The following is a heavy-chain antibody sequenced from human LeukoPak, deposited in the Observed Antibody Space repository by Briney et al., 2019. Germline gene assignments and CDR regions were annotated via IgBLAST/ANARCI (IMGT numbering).Heavy chain of an antibody. J-gene: IGHJ4*02. CDR2: ISSSSSSGIYK. D-gene: IGHD1-20*01. V-gene: IGHV3-21*01. CDR1: VFTFSTYN. Sequence: PGGSLRLSCVGSVFTFSTYNMHWVRQAPGKGLEWVSTISSSSSSGIYKYYADSVKGRFTNSRDNAKNSLYLQMNSLRAEDTAVYFCARGTNWSPLDFDYWGQGTLVTVSS. CDR3: ARGTNWSPLDFDY.